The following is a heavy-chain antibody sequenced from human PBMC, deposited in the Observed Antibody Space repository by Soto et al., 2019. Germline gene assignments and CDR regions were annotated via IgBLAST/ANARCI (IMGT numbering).Heavy chain of an antibody. CDR2: ISGSGGST. CDR3: AIFLTMVRGVGDY. CDR1: GFTFSSYA. D-gene: IGHD3-10*01. Sequence: EVQLLESGGGLVQPGGSLRLSCAASGFTFSSYAMSWVRQAPGKGLEWVSAISGSGGSTYYADSVKGRFTISRDNSKNTLYLQMNSLRAEDTAVYYCAIFLTMVRGVGDYWGQGTLVTVSS. V-gene: IGHV3-23*01. J-gene: IGHJ4*02.